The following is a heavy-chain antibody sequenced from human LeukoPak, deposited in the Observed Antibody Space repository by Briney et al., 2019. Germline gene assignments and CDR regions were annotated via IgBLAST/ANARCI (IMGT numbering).Heavy chain of an antibody. CDR1: GGSFSGYY. CDR2: INHSGST. V-gene: IGHV4-34*01. J-gene: IGHJ4*02. D-gene: IGHD3-10*01. Sequence: SETLSLTCAVYGGSFSGYYWSWIRQPPGKGLEWIGEINHSGSTNYNPSLKSRVTISVDTSKNQFSLKLSSVTAADTAVYYCARGWGSITMVRGVNLDYWGQGTLVTVSS. CDR3: ARGWGSITMVRGVNLDY.